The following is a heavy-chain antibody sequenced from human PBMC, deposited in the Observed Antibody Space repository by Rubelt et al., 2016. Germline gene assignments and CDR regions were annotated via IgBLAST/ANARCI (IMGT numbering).Heavy chain of an antibody. CDR1: GGSISDYH. CDR3: ARRGVSGYVDS. D-gene: IGHD3-10*01. V-gene: IGHV4-59*08. CDR2: VHYTGST. J-gene: IGHJ4*02. Sequence: ESGPGLVKPSETLSLTCTVSGGSISDYHWSWIRQPPGKGLEWIGYVHYTGSTNYNPSLKSRVTILVDTSKNQFSLKLSSVTAADTAVYYCARRGVSGYVDSWGQGTLVTVSS.